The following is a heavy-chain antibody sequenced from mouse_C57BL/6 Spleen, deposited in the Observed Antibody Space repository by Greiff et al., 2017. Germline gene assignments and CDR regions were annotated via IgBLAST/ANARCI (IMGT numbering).Heavy chain of an antibody. CDR1: GFNIKDYY. CDR3: TFYDGYYGGFAY. D-gene: IGHD2-3*01. CDR2: IDPEDGDT. V-gene: IGHV14-1*01. J-gene: IGHJ3*01. Sequence: EVQLQESGAELVRPGASVKLSCTASGFNIKDYYMHWVKQRPEQGLEWIGRIDPEDGDTDYAPKFEGKATMPADTSSNTAYLQLSSLTSEATAVYYCTFYDGYYGGFAYWGQGTLVTVSA.